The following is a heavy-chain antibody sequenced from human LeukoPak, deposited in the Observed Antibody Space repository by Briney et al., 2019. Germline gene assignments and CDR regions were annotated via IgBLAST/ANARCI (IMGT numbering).Heavy chain of an antibody. Sequence: KPSGTLSLTCGVSGGSISSSNWWSWVRQPPGKAVEWIGEIYHSGSTNYNPSLKSRVTISVDKSKNQFSLKLSSVTAADTAVYYCAREAYHYGSGSSLDYWGQGTLVTVSS. CDR1: GGSISSSNW. CDR2: IYHSGST. J-gene: IGHJ4*02. CDR3: AREAYHYGSGSSLDY. D-gene: IGHD3-10*01. V-gene: IGHV4-4*02.